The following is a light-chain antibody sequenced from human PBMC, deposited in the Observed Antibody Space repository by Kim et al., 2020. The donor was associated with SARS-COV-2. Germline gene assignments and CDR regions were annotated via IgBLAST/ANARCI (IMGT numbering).Light chain of an antibody. CDR1: RSDIGDNDR. CDR3: CACTESRTLV. Sequence: QSALTQPASMSGSPGQSVTISCLGTRSDIGDNDRVSWYQHHPGKAPHLVLYDVHNRPPGISSRFPGSKSGNTASLTISGLQIEGEATYYCCACTESRTLVFGGGTQLTVL. CDR2: DVH. V-gene: IGLV2-23*02. J-gene: IGLJ3*02.